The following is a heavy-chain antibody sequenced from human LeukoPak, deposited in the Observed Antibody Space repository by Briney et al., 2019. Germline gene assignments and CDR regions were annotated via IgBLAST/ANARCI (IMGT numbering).Heavy chain of an antibody. CDR2: SYYSGST. J-gene: IGHJ1*01. V-gene: IGHV4-59*08. D-gene: IGHD2-15*01. CDR1: GGSISTNY. CDR3: ATLRYCSGGSCFPKYFQH. Sequence: SETLSLTCTVSGGSISTNYWSWIRQPPGKGLEWIGYSYYSGSTNYNPSLKSRVTISVDTSKNQLSLKLSSVTAADTAVYYCATLRYCSGGSCFPKYFQHWGQGTLVTVSS.